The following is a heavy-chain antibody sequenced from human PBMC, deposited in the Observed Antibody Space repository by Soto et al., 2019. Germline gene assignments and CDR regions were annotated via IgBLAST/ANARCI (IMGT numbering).Heavy chain of an antibody. CDR3: ASHTYFGSVEFDY. D-gene: IGHD1-26*01. CDR2: IYYSGST. Sequence: QLQLQESGPGLVKPSETLSLTCTVSGGSISSSSYYWGWIRQPPGKGLEWIGSIYYSGSTYYNPSLKSRVTISVDTFKNQFFLQLSSVTAADTAVYYSASHTYFGSVEFDYCVQGTLVTVSS. CDR1: GGSISSSSYY. J-gene: IGHJ4*01. V-gene: IGHV4-39*01.